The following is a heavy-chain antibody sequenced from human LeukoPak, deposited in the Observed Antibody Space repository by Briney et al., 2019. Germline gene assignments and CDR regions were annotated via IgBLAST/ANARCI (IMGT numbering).Heavy chain of an antibody. D-gene: IGHD4-17*01. CDR2: ISYDGSNK. V-gene: IGHV3-30*04. CDR3: ARDYGDSFDY. Sequence: PGGSLRLSCAASGFTFSSYAMHWVRQAPGKGLEWVAVISYDGSNKYYADSVKGRFTISRDNSKNTLYLQMNSLRAEDTAVYYCARDYGDSFDYWGQGTLVTASS. CDR1: GFTFSSYA. J-gene: IGHJ4*02.